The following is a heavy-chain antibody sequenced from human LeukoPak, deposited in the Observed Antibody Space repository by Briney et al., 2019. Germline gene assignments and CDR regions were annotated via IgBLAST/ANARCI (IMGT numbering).Heavy chain of an antibody. CDR3: ARGLSGTYFALDY. V-gene: IGHV3-23*01. CDR1: GFTFSSYA. Sequence: GRSLRLSCAASGFTFSSYAMNWVRQPPGKGLEWVLDTSGSGSATFYTDSVKGRPTISTHNSKNTLSLQMNSRRAEDTAVYYCARGLSGTYFALDYWGQGTRVTVSS. CDR2: TSGSGSAT. D-gene: IGHD3-10*01. J-gene: IGHJ4*02.